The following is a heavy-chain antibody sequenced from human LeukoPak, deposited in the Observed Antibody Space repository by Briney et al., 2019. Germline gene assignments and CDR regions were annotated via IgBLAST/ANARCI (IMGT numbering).Heavy chain of an antibody. CDR2: IYHSGST. D-gene: IGHD4-17*01. J-gene: IGHJ4*02. CDR3: ARYGDRTYYFDY. V-gene: IGHV4-38-2*02. CDR1: GSFISSGYY. Sequence: SETLSLTCTVCGSFISSGYYWGWIRQPPGKGLDWIGSIYHSGSTYYNPSLKSRVTISVDTSKIQFSLKLSSVTAADTAVYYCARYGDRTYYFDYWGQGTLVTVSS.